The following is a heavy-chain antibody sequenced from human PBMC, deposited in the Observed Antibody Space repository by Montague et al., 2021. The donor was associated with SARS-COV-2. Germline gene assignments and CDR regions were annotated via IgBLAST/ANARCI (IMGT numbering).Heavy chain of an antibody. CDR3: AKGKVITMVRGVTPFDY. D-gene: IGHD3-10*01. CDR2: ISASGGNT. V-gene: IGHV3-23*01. Sequence: SLRLSFSASGYTFSSYAMSWVRQAPGKGLEWVSGISASGGNTYHAASVKGRFTISRDNSKNTLYLQMSGLKGEDTATYYCAKGKVITMVRGVTPFDYWGQGTLVTVSS. J-gene: IGHJ4*02. CDR1: GYTFSSYA.